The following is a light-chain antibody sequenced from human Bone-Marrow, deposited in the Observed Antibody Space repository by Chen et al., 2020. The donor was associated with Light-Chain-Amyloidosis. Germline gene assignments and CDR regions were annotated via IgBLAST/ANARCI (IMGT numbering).Light chain of an antibody. CDR1: SSDVGGDNH. Sequence: QSALTQPASVSGSPGQSITISCTGTSSDVGGDNHVSWYQQHPDKAPKLMIYEVTNRPSWVPDRFSGSKSDNTASLTISGLQTQDAAGYFCSSYTITNTLVFGSGTRVTVL. V-gene: IGLV2-14*01. J-gene: IGLJ1*01. CDR3: SSYTITNTLV. CDR2: EVT.